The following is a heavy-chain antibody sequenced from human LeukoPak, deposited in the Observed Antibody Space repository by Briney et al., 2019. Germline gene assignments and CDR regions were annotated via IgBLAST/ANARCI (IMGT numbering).Heavy chain of an antibody. CDR2: ISSSGSTI. Sequence: GGSLRLSCAASGFTFSDYYMRWIRQAPGKGLEWVSYISSSGSTIYYADSVKGRFTISRDNAKNSLYLQMNSLRAEDTAVYYCAKTGDLYCSSTSCYTGFDNWFDPWGQGTLVTVSS. D-gene: IGHD2-2*02. CDR3: AKTGDLYCSSTSCYTGFDNWFDP. J-gene: IGHJ5*02. CDR1: GFTFSDYY. V-gene: IGHV3-11*01.